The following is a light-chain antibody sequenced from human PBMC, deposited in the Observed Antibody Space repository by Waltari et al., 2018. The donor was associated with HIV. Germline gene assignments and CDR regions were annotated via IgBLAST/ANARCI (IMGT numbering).Light chain of an antibody. CDR2: DNN. Sequence: QSALTQPPSVSGAPGQRVTISCTGNSPNIGENYAVHRYQHLPGTAPKLHIFDNNSRASGVPDRFSGSKSGTATSRIITGLQVDDEADDYCLSYISHLSGSVFGPGTRVTVL. V-gene: IGLV1-40*01. J-gene: IGLJ1*01. CDR3: LSYISHLSGSV. CDR1: SPNIGENYA.